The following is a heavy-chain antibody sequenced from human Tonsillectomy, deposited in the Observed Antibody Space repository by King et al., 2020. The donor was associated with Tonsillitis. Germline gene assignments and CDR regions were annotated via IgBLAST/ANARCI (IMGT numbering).Heavy chain of an antibody. CDR2: ISGSGSAI. CDR3: ARDPGIGGGSNSGAFDI. CDR1: GFTFSDYY. V-gene: IGHV3-11*01. D-gene: IGHD4-23*01. Sequence: VQLVESGGGLVNPGGSLRLSCAGSGFTFSDYYMTWIRKAPGKGLEWVSYISGSGSAIYYPDSVKGRFTISRDNTKNSRYLQLNNLRVEDTAVYYCARDPGIGGGSNSGAFDIWGRGTMVTVSS. J-gene: IGHJ3*02.